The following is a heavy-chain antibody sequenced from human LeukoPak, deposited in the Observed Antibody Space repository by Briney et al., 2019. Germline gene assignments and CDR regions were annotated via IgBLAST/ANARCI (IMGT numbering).Heavy chain of an antibody. D-gene: IGHD2-21*02. CDR3: SREGWDSAIDHYYYGMDV. J-gene: IGHJ6*04. Sequence: GRSLRLSCAASGFTFSSYEMNWVSQAPGKGLEWVSYISSSGSTIYYADSVKGRFTISRDNAKNSLYLQMDSLRAEATAVYYCSREGWDSAIDHYYYGMDVLGKGATVTVSS. CDR1: GFTFSSYE. CDR2: ISSSGSTI. V-gene: IGHV3-48*03.